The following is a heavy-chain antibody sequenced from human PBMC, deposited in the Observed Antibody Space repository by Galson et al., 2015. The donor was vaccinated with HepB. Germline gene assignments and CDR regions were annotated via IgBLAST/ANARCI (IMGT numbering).Heavy chain of an antibody. V-gene: IGHV3-33*06. CDR2: IWYDGSNK. CDR1: GFTFSSYG. J-gene: IGHJ3*02. CDR3: AKNNGRDTAMVTVDAFDI. Sequence: SLRLSCAASGFTFSSYGMHWVRQAPGKGLEWVAVIWYDGSNKYYADSVKGRLTISRDNSKNTLYLQMNSLRAEDTAVYYCAKNNGRDTAMVTVDAFDIWGQGTMVTVSS. D-gene: IGHD5-18*01.